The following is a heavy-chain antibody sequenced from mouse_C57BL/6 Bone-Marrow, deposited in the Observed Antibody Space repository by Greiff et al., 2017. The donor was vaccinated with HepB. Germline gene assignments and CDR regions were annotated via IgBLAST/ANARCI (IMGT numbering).Heavy chain of an antibody. J-gene: IGHJ1*03. CDR1: GFNIKDYY. V-gene: IGHV14-2*01. CDR2: IDPEDGET. D-gene: IGHD1-1*01. Sequence: EVQLQQSGAELVKPGASVKLSCTASGFNIKDYYMHWVKQRTEQGLEWIGRIDPEDGETKYAPKFQGKATITADTSSNTAYLQLSSLTSKDTAVYYCARDYGSSYARYFDVWGTGTTVTVSS. CDR3: ARDYGSSYARYFDV.